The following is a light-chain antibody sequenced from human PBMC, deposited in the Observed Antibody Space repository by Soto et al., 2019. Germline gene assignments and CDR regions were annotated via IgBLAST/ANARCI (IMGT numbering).Light chain of an antibody. V-gene: IGLV2-11*01. CDR2: DVS. J-gene: IGLJ2*01. CDR3: CSYGGNFVV. Sequence: QSALTQPRSVSGSPGQSVAISCTGTSSDIGGYSIVSWYQHHPGKAPKLMLYDVSKRPSGVPDRFSGSKSGNTASLTISGLQAEDEADYYCCSYGGNFVVLGEGTKVTVL. CDR1: SSDIGGYSI.